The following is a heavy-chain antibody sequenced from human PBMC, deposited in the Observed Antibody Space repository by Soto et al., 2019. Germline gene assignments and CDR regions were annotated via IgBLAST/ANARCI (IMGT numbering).Heavy chain of an antibody. CDR3: AKGDRRDRLGELWPSDDGIDI. D-gene: IGHD3-10*01. CDR2: ISGSGACT. Sequence: EVQLLESGGGLVQPGGSLRLSCEASGFTFNIFGLNWVRQAPGKGLARVSAISGSGACTYYADSVRGRFSISRDNSKNTLFLHMTSLRTEDTAIYYCAKGDRRDRLGELWPSDDGIDIWGQGTMVTVSS. J-gene: IGHJ3*02. V-gene: IGHV3-23*01. CDR1: GFTFNIFG.